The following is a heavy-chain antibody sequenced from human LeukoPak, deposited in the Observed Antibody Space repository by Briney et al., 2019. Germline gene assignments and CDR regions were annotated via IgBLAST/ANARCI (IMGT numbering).Heavy chain of an antibody. J-gene: IGHJ4*02. Sequence: PSETLSLTCTVSGGSISSSSYYWGWIRQPPGKGLEWIGSIYYSGSTYYNPSVKSRVTISVDTSKNQSSLKLSSVTAADTAVYYCARVAMIVVVFDYWGQGTLVTVSS. V-gene: IGHV4-39*07. CDR2: IYYSGST. D-gene: IGHD3-22*01. CDR3: ARVAMIVVVFDY. CDR1: GGSISSSSYY.